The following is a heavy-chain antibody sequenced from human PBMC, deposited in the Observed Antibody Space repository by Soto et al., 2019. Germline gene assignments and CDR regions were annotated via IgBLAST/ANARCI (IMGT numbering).Heavy chain of an antibody. CDR2: IGRKAKNYAT. Sequence: EVHLVQSGGGLVQPGGSLKLSCAASGFIFSGSAMHWVRQASGQGLEWVGRIGRKAKNYATEYGASVEGRFTISRDDSKNTTFLLMNSLKSEDTAVYVCVRQVLVVSPLDHWGQGTRVTVSS. J-gene: IGHJ4*02. V-gene: IGHV3-73*02. D-gene: IGHD2-15*01. CDR3: VRQVLVVSPLDH. CDR1: GFIFSGSA.